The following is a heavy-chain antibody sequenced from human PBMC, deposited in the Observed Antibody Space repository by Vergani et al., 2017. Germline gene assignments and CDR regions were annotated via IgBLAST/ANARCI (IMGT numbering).Heavy chain of an antibody. V-gene: IGHV3-23*01. CDR2: ISGSGGST. CDR3: AKCDFWSGYPLYYFDY. CDR1: GFTFSSYA. D-gene: IGHD3-3*01. Sequence: EVQLLESGGGLVQPGGSLRLSCAASGFTFSSYAMSWVRPAPGKGLEWVSAISGSGGSTYYADSVKGRFTISRDNSKNTLYLQMNSLRAEDTAVYYCAKCDFWSGYPLYYFDYWGQGTLVTVSS. J-gene: IGHJ4*02.